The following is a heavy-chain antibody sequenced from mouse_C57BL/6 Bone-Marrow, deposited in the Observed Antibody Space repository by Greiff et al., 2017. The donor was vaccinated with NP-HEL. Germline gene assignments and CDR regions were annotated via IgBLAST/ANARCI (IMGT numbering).Heavy chain of an antibody. CDR3: ARHESLVYYGSSYRYFDV. CDR2: FYPGSGSI. V-gene: IGHV1-62-2*01. CDR1: GYTFTEYT. Sequence: VQLQQSGAELVKPGASVKLSCKASGYTFTEYTIHWVKQRSGQGLEWIGWFYPGSGSIKYNEKFKDKATLTADKSSSTVYMELSRLTSEDSAVYFCARHESLVYYGSSYRYFDVWGTGTTVTVSS. D-gene: IGHD1-1*01. J-gene: IGHJ1*03.